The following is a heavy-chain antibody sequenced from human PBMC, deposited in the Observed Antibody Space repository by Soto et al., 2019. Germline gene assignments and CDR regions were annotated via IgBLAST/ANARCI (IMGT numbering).Heavy chain of an antibody. Sequence: QVQLQESGPGLVKPSGTLSLTCAVSGGSISSSNWWSWVRQPPGKGLEWIGEIYHSGSTNYNPSLKSRVTISVDKAKNQFSLKLSSVTAADTAVYYCARGLYVWKSSSWSHGMDVWGQGTTVTVSS. J-gene: IGHJ6*02. V-gene: IGHV4-4*02. D-gene: IGHD6-13*01. CDR3: ARGLYVWKSSSWSHGMDV. CDR1: GGSISSSNW. CDR2: IYHSGST.